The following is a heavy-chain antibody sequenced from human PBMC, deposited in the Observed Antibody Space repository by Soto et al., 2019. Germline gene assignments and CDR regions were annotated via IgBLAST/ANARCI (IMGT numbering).Heavy chain of an antibody. Sequence: QVQLQESGPGLVKPSQTLSLTCTVSGGSISSGGYYWSWIRQHPGKGLEWIGYIYYSGSTYYNPSLKSRVTISADTSKNQFSLKLSSVTAADTAVYYCARDRCSSTSCYVGHDAFDIWGQGTMVTVSS. CDR3: ARDRCSSTSCYVGHDAFDI. CDR2: IYYSGST. CDR1: GGSISSGGYY. D-gene: IGHD2-2*01. V-gene: IGHV4-31*03. J-gene: IGHJ3*02.